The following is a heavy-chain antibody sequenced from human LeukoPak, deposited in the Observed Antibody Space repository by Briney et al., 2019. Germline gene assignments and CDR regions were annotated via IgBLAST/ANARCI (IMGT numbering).Heavy chain of an antibody. V-gene: IGHV3-30*02. J-gene: IGHJ6*03. CDR3: AKSLEYGGSYLYLMDV. CDR1: GFTFSSYG. Sequence: PGGSLRLSCAASGFTFSSYGMHWVRQAPGKGLEWVAFIRYDGSDKYYVDSVRGRFTISRDNSKNTLYLQMNSLRAEDTAVYYCAKSLEYGGSYLYLMDVWGKGTTVTVSS. D-gene: IGHD1-26*01. CDR2: IRYDGSDK.